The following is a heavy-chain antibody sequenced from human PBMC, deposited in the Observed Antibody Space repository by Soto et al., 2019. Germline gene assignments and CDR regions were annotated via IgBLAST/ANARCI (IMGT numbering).Heavy chain of an antibody. J-gene: IGHJ5*02. Sequence: QVQLVQSGAEVKKPGASVKVSCKASGITSTTYAIHWVRQVPGQGLEWMGWINTGNGNTRYSQRFLGRVSLTTDTSASTVSMALSSLTSEDTAVYYCARAISGYVTWGQGTRITVSS. CDR2: INTGNGNT. CDR1: GITSTTYA. D-gene: IGHD3-22*01. V-gene: IGHV1-3*04. CDR3: ARAISGYVT.